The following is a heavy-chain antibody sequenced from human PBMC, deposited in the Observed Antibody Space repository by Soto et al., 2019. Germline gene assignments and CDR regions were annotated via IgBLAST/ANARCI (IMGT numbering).Heavy chain of an antibody. D-gene: IGHD3-10*01. Sequence: GGSLRLSCAASGFTFSSYDMHWVRQAPGKGLEWVSAIGTAGDTYYPGSLKGRFTISGENAKNSLYLQRNSLRAEDTAVYYCARLVTMVRGVISWFDPWGQGTLVTVSS. CDR1: GFTFSSYD. CDR3: ARLVTMVRGVISWFDP. CDR2: IGTAGDT. J-gene: IGHJ5*02. V-gene: IGHV3-13*01.